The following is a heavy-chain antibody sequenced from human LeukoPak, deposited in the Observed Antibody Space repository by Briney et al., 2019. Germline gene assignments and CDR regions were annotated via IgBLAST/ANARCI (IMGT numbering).Heavy chain of an antibody. CDR2: ISAYNGNT. J-gene: IGHJ4*02. CDR3: ARSENLRYFDWYDY. D-gene: IGHD3-9*01. V-gene: IGHV1-18*01. CDR1: GYTFTSYG. Sequence: ASVKVSCKASGYTFTSYGISWVRQAPGQGLEWMGWISAYNGNTNYAQKLQGRVTMTTDTSTSTDYMELRSLRSDDTAVYYCARSENLRYFDWYDYWGQGTLVTVSS.